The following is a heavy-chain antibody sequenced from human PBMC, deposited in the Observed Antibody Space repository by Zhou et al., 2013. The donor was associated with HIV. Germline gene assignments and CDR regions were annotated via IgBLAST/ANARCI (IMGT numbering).Heavy chain of an antibody. Sequence: QVQLVQSGAEVKKPGASVKVSCKLSGYTLTDLLIHWVRQATGQGLEWMGWMNPRSGNTGYAQKFQGRVTFTRNTSINTAYMELSSLRSEDTAVYYCARQGGSSWYSHTGYFDLWGRGTRGHCLL. CDR1: GYTLTDLL. J-gene: IGHJ2*01. CDR3: ARQGGSSWYSHTGYFDL. D-gene: IGHD6-13*01. CDR2: MNPRSGNT. V-gene: IGHV1-8*03.